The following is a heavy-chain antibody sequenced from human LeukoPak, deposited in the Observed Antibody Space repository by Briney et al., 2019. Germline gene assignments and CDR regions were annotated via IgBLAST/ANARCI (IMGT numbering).Heavy chain of an antibody. CDR2: MSNSI. CDR3: AREALEAFDF. J-gene: IGHJ3*01. V-gene: IGHV3-48*03. Sequence: GGSLRLSCAASGFTFSSYEMNWVRQAPGKGLEWVSSMSNSIHYADSVKGRFTISRDNAKNLLYLQMNSLRDEDTAVYYCAREALEAFDFWGQGTMVTVSS. CDR1: GFTFSSYE. D-gene: IGHD1-1*01.